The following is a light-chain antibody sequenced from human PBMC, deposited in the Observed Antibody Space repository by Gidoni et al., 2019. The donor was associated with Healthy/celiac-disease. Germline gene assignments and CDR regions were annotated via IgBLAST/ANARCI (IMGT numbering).Light chain of an antibody. V-gene: IGLV2-14*01. CDR3: SSYTSSSTLV. CDR1: SSDVGGYNY. CDR2: EVS. J-gene: IGLJ2*01. Sequence: QSALTQPASVSGSPRQSITIPCTGTSSDVGGYNYVSWYQQHTGKAPKLMIYEVSNRLSGVSKRFAGSKSGNTASLTISGLQAEDEADYYCSSYTSSSTLVFGGGTKLNVX.